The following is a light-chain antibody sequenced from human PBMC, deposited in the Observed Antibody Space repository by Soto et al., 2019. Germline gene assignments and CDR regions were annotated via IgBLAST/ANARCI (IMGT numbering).Light chain of an antibody. CDR2: SAS. J-gene: IGKJ5*01. CDR3: QQYTNWPPIT. Sequence: EIVMTQSPATLSVSPGVRATLSCRASQSVGSSVAWYRQKPGQAPRLLIYSASTRATGMPDRFSGSGSGTEFTLTISSLQSEDVGVYYCQQYTNWPPITFGQGTRLEIK. CDR1: QSVGSS. V-gene: IGKV3-15*01.